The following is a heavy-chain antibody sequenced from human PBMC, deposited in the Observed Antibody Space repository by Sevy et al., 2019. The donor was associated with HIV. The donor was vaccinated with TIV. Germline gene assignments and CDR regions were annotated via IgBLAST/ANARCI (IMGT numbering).Heavy chain of an antibody. CDR2: IRSKANSYAT. CDR1: GFIFSGSA. V-gene: IGHV3-73*01. CDR3: TALESSRGSDY. J-gene: IGHJ4*02. D-gene: IGHD6-13*01. Sequence: GGSLRLSCAASGFIFSGSAMHWVRQASGKGLEWVGRIRSKANSYATAYAASVKGRFTISRDDSKNTAFLQMNSLTTEDTAVYYCTALESSRGSDYWGQRTLVTVSS.